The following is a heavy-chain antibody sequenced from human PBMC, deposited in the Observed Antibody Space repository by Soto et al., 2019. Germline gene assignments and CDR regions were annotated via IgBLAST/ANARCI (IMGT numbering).Heavy chain of an antibody. CDR1: GFTFSSYA. V-gene: IGHV3-23*01. CDR2: ISGSGGST. CDR3: AKDHALAPLESDYYYYYGMDV. Sequence: GGSLRLSCAASGFTFSSYAMSWVRQAPGKGLEWVSAISGSGGSTYYADSVKGRFTISRDNSKNTLYLQMNSLRAEDTAVYYCAKDHALAPLESDYYYYYGMDVWGQGTTVTVSS. J-gene: IGHJ6*02.